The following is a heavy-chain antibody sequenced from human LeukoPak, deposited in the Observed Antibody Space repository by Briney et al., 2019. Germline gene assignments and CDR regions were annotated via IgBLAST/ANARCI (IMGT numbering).Heavy chain of an antibody. J-gene: IGHJ5*02. CDR1: GGSISTYY. Sequence: SETLSLTCTVSGGSISTYYWSWIWQPAGKGLEWIGRIYSSGSTNYNPSLRSRVTMSVATSKNQFSLKLNSVTAADTAVYYCARDKSVGAINWFDPWGQGTLVTVSS. CDR2: IYSSGST. D-gene: IGHD1-26*01. CDR3: ARDKSVGAINWFDP. V-gene: IGHV4-4*07.